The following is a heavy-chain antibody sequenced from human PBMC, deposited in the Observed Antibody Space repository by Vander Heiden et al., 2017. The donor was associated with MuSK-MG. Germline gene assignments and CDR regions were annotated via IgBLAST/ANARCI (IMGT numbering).Heavy chain of an antibody. V-gene: IGHV3-30-3*01. J-gene: IGHJ4*02. CDR1: GFTCSSYA. CDR2: ISYDGSNK. Sequence: QVQLVESGGDVVQPGRSLRLSCAASGFTCSSYAMHWVRQAPGKGLGWVAVISYDGSNKYYADSVKGRFTISRDNSKNTLYLQMNSLRAEDTAVYYCARGKYYYDSSGYYDPDYWGQGTLVTVSS. CDR3: ARGKYYYDSSGYYDPDY. D-gene: IGHD3-22*01.